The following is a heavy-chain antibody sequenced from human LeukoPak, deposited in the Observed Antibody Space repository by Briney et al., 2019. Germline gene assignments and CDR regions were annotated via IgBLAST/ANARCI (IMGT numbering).Heavy chain of an antibody. J-gene: IGHJ4*02. CDR2: IYYSGST. CDR3: AREPQVPPYYYDASVGFDY. V-gene: IGHV4-30-4*08. CDR1: GGSISSGDYY. Sequence: SETLSLTCTVSGGSISSGDYYWSRIRQPPGKGLEWIGYIYYSGSTYYNPSLKSRVTISVDTSKNQFSLKLSSVTAADTAVYYCAREPQVPPYYYDASVGFDYWGQGTLVTVSS. D-gene: IGHD3-22*01.